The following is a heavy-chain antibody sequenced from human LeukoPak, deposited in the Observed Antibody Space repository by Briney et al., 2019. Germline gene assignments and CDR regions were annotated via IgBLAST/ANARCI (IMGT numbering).Heavy chain of an antibody. V-gene: IGHV3-21*01. D-gene: IGHD3-10*01. CDR1: GFTFSSYS. Sequence: GGSLRLSCAASGFTFSSYSMNWVRQAPGKGLEWVSSISSSSSYINYADSVKGRFTISRDNAKNSLYLQMNSLRAEDTAVYYCAREDGSGSPYDYWGQGTLVTVSS. CDR3: AREDGSGSPYDY. CDR2: ISSSSSYI. J-gene: IGHJ4*02.